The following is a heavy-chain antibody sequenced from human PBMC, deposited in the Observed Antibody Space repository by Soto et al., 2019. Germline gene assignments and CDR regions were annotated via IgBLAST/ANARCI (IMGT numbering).Heavy chain of an antibody. Sequence: QVQLEQSGAEVKKPGSSVKVSCKASGGTFRTAAISWVRQAPGQGLEWMGGIMPVFRTPDYAQKFQGRVTITADESTNTAYMELSGLRSDDTAVYYCARDNDRPQLGGNYYYSVDVWGQGTTITVSS. CDR3: ARDNDRPQLGGNYYYSVDV. CDR2: IMPVFRTP. V-gene: IGHV1-69*12. J-gene: IGHJ6*02. CDR1: GGTFRTAA. D-gene: IGHD2-8*01.